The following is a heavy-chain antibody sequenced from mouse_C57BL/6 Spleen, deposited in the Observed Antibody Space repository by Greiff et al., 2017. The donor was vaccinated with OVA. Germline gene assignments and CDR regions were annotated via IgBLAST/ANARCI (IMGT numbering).Heavy chain of an antibody. D-gene: IGHD1-1*01. CDR2: IYPGSGNT. CDR3: AREGAYYGSSLRFAY. V-gene: IGHV1-76*01. J-gene: IGHJ3*01. CDR1: GYTFTDYY. Sequence: QVQLQQSGAELVRPGASVKLSCKASGYTFTDYYINWVKQRPGQGLEWIARIYPGSGNTYYNEKFKGKATLTAEKSSSTAYMQLSSLTSEDSAVYVCAREGAYYGSSLRFAYWGQGTLVTVSA.